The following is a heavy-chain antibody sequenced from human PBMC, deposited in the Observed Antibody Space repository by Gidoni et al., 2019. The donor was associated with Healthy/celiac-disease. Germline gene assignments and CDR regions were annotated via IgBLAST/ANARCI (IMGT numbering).Heavy chain of an antibody. CDR3: ARRRFTVVRGNQIDY. V-gene: IGHV4-39*01. J-gene: IGHJ4*02. CDR1: GGSIRSSSYY. D-gene: IGHD3-10*01. Sequence: QLQLQASGPGLVKPSETLSLTCTVSGGSIRSSSYYWGWIRQPPGKGLEWIGSIYYSGSTYYNPSLKSRVTISVDTSKNQFSLKLSSVTAADTAVYYCARRRFTVVRGNQIDYWGQGTLVTVSS. CDR2: IYYSGST.